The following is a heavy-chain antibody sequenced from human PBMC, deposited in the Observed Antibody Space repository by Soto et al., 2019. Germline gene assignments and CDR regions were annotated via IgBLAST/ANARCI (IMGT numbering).Heavy chain of an antibody. CDR1: GYTFAMHY. Sequence: QVQLVQSGAEVKKPGASVKISCKTSGYTFAMHYIHWVRQVPGQGLEWMGMINPSDGSTSYVQKCEGRVTMTRDRSATTLFLIMSRLKSHDAAVFYCAREVGGGGRRNEFWGQGPLVNVSS. CDR3: AREVGGGGRRNEF. J-gene: IGHJ4*02. V-gene: IGHV1-46*01. D-gene: IGHD2-15*01. CDR2: INPSDGST.